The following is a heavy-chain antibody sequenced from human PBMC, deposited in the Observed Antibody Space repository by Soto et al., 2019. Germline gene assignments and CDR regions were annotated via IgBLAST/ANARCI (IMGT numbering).Heavy chain of an antibody. J-gene: IGHJ4*02. CDR2: ISAYYGNT. Sequence: QVQLVQSGAEVKKPGASVKVSCKASGYTFTSYGISWVRQAPGQGLEWMGWISAYYGNTNYAQKLQGRVTMTTDTTPSPAYRELGSLRSDDTAVCYCAREYYYGSGGAYWGPGTLVTVSS. CDR1: GYTFTSYG. D-gene: IGHD3-10*01. V-gene: IGHV1-18*01. CDR3: AREYYYGSGGAY.